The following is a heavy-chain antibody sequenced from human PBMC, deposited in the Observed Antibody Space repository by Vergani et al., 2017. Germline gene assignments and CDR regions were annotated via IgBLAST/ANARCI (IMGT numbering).Heavy chain of an antibody. D-gene: IGHD5-18*01. Sequence: EVQLVESGGGLLPPGRPLRLSCAASGFSSGDYAMTWVRQAPGKGLEWVAFIRNKAYGGTTEYAASVKGRFNSSKDDSKRLAYLQLSGLKTEDTAVYFCSRGRGYSFGYSDSWGQGTLVTVSS. V-gene: IGHV3-49*04. CDR1: GFSSGDYA. CDR2: IRNKAYGGTT. CDR3: SRGRGYSFGYSDS. J-gene: IGHJ4*02.